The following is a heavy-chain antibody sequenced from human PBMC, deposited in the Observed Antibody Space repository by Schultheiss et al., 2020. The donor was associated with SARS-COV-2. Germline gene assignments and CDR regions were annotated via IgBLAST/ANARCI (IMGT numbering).Heavy chain of an antibody. CDR2: IWYDGSNK. J-gene: IGHJ4*02. V-gene: IGHV3-33*03. CDR3: ATGDYDDGALDY. Sequence: GESLKISCAASGFTFSSYGMHWVRQAPGKGLEWVAVIWYDGSNKYYADSVKGRFTISRDNAKNSLYLQMNSLRAEDTAVYYCATGDYDDGALDYWGQGTLVTVSS. CDR1: GFTFSSYG. D-gene: IGHD4-17*01.